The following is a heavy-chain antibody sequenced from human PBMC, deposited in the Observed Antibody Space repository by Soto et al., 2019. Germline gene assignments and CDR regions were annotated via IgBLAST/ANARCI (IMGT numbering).Heavy chain of an antibody. CDR2: INPTGSST. Sequence: EVQLVESGGGLVQPGGSLRLSCETSGFTFSSYWMHWVRQAPGKGLVWVIRINPTGSSTNYADSVKGRFTISRDNAKSTFTLQMNCLRADQTAVCYCASGARGGFCGLWGRGTLVTVSS. J-gene: IGHJ2*01. V-gene: IGHV3-74*01. CDR3: ASGARGGFCGL. CDR1: GFTFSSYW. D-gene: IGHD3-3*01.